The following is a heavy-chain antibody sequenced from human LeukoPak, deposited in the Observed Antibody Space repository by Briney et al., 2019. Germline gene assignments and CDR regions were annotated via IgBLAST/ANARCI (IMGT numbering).Heavy chain of an antibody. D-gene: IGHD5-18*01. Sequence: GASVKVSCKTSGGTFSSYAISWVRQAPGQGLEWMGGTIPMFDTANYAHKFQGRVTITADESTSTTYMELSSLRSEDTAVYYCAKLPLWYSGPENGTFDYWGQGTLVTVSS. CDR2: TIPMFDTA. V-gene: IGHV1-69*13. J-gene: IGHJ4*02. CDR1: GGTFSSYA. CDR3: AKLPLWYSGPENGTFDY.